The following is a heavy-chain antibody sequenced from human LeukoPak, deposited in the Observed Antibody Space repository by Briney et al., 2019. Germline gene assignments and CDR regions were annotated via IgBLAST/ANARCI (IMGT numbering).Heavy chain of an antibody. V-gene: IGHV4-38-2*02. Sequence: SETLSLTCSVSGYSNSSGYYWGWIRQPPGKWLEWIGSIYHSGSTYYNPSLKSRVTISVDTSKNQFSLKVSSVTAADTAVYYCATDRDYYESSGSLMDVWGKGTTVTVSS. D-gene: IGHD3-22*01. CDR3: ATDRDYYESSGSLMDV. J-gene: IGHJ6*03. CDR2: IYHSGST. CDR1: GYSNSSGYY.